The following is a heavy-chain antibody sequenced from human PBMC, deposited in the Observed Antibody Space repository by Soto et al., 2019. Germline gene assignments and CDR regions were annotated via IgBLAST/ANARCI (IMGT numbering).Heavy chain of an antibody. Sequence: EVQLVESGGVVVQPGGSLRLSCAASGFTFDDYAMHWVRQAPGKGLEWVSLISWDGGSTYYADSVKGRFTISRDNSKNSLYLQINSLRAEDTALYYCAKDGQQWPMYYFDYWGQGTLVTVSS. CDR1: GFTFDDYA. D-gene: IGHD6-19*01. V-gene: IGHV3-43D*04. CDR3: AKDGQQWPMYYFDY. CDR2: ISWDGGST. J-gene: IGHJ4*02.